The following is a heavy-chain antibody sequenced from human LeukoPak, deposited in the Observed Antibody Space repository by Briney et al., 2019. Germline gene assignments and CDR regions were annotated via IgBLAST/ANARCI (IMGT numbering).Heavy chain of an antibody. D-gene: IGHD2-2*01. Sequence: ASVKVSCKASGGTFSSYAISWVRRAPGQGLEWMGGIIPIFGTANYAQKFQGRVTITTDESTSTAYMELSSLRSEDTAVYYCARLGGYRSSTSCTNFDYWGQGTLVTVSS. J-gene: IGHJ4*02. CDR2: IIPIFGTA. V-gene: IGHV1-69*05. CDR3: ARLGGYRSSTSCTNFDY. CDR1: GGTFSSYA.